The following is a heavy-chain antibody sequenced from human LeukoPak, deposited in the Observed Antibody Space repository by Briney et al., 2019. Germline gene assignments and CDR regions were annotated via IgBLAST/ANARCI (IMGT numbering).Heavy chain of an antibody. J-gene: IGHJ4*02. Sequence: PGGSLRLSCAASGLTFSNYWMSWVRQAPGKGLEWVANIKEDGNEKYYVDSVKGRFTISRGNAKKLLYLQMNSLRAEDTAVYYCARDRSRFYYWGQGTLVTVSS. D-gene: IGHD2-2*01. CDR3: ARDRSRFYY. V-gene: IGHV3-7*01. CDR2: IKEDGNEK. CDR1: GLTFSNYW.